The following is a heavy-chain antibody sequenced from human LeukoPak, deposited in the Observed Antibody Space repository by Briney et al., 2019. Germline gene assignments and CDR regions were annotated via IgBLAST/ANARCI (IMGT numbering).Heavy chain of an antibody. Sequence: SETLSLTCTVSGGSISSYYWSWIRQPAEKGLEWIGRIYTSGSTNYNPSLKSRVTMSVDTSKNQVSLKLSSVTAADTAVYYCARDIVVVPAPRYYGMDVWGQGTTVTVSS. J-gene: IGHJ6*02. D-gene: IGHD2-2*01. CDR2: IYTSGST. V-gene: IGHV4-4*07. CDR1: GGSISSYY. CDR3: ARDIVVVPAPRYYGMDV.